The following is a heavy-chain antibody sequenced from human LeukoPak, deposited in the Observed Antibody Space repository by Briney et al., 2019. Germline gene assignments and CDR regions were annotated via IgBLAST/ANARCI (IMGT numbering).Heavy chain of an antibody. V-gene: IGHV1-18*01. Sequence: ASVKVSCKASGYTFTRYRINWVRQAPGQGLEWMGWISTYNGNTNYAQKFQGRVIVTTDTSTSTAYMELRSLRSDDTAVYYCARVYCSGGSCYETGDYWGQGTLVTVSS. CDR1: GYTFTRYR. J-gene: IGHJ4*02. CDR3: ARVYCSGGSCYETGDY. CDR2: ISTYNGNT. D-gene: IGHD2-15*01.